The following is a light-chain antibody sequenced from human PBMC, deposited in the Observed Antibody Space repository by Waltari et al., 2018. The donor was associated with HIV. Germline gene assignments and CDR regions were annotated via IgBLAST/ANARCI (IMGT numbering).Light chain of an antibody. CDR1: QDISNS. V-gene: IGKV1-NL1*01. CDR2: GAF. J-gene: IGKJ4*01. CDR3: QQYYGVPLT. Sequence: DIQMTQSPSSLSASVGDTVCITCRASQDISNSVSWFQQQPGKVPNLLVHGAFILQRGVPSRFRGSGSGTDYTLTISGLQAEDFATYFCQQYYGVPLTFGGGTRVDI.